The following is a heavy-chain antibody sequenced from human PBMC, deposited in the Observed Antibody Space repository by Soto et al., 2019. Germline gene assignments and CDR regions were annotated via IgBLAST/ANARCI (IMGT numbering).Heavy chain of an antibody. Sequence: QITLKESGPTLMKPTQTLTLTCTFSGFSLTTSAVGVGWIRQPPGKALEWLALIYWDDDKRYSPYLRNRLTITKDTSKNQVVLTVTNMAPVDTATYYCVHSTLDKPTIYYFDHWGQGTLVTVSS. CDR1: GFSLTTSAVG. V-gene: IGHV2-5*02. CDR3: VHSTLDKPTIYYFDH. CDR2: IYWDDDK. D-gene: IGHD3-9*01. J-gene: IGHJ4*02.